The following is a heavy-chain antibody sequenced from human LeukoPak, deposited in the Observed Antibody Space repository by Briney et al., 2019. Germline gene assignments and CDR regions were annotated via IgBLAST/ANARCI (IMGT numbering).Heavy chain of an antibody. CDR3: TTTFDWSYYFDY. D-gene: IGHD3-9*01. V-gene: IGHV3-15*01. J-gene: IGHJ4*02. CDR1: GYSFPSYW. Sequence: GESLNISCNGSGYSFPSYWIGWVHQATGKGREWGGRIKSKTDGGTTGYAAPVKGRFTISRDDSKNTLYLQMNSLKTEDTAVYYCTTTFDWSYYFDYWGQGTLVTVSS. CDR2: IKSKTDGGTT.